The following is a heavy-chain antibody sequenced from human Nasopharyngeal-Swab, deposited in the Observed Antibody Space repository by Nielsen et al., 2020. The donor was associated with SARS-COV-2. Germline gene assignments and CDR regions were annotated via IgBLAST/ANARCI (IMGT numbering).Heavy chain of an antibody. D-gene: IGHD3-10*01. CDR1: GFTFSKFW. V-gene: IGHV3-48*03. Sequence: GESLKISCAASGFTFSKFWMNWVRQAPGKGLEWVSYISSSGSTIYYADSVKGRFTISRDNAKNSLYLQMNSLRAEDTAVYYCARGHGVWFGEPDNWFDPWGQGTLVTVSS. J-gene: IGHJ5*02. CDR2: ISSSGSTI. CDR3: ARGHGVWFGEPDNWFDP.